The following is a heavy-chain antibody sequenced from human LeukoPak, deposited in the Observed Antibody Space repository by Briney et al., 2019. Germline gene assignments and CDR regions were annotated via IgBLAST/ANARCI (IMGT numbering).Heavy chain of an antibody. Sequence: ASVKVSCKAPGYTFTSYGISWVRQAPGQGLEWMGWISAYNGNTNYAQKLQGRVTMTTDTSTSTAYMELRSLRSEDTAVYYCARGYPYSSSWYGVAFDYWGQGTLVTVSS. J-gene: IGHJ4*02. D-gene: IGHD6-13*01. CDR2: ISAYNGNT. CDR3: ARGYPYSSSWYGVAFDY. V-gene: IGHV1-18*01. CDR1: GYTFTSYG.